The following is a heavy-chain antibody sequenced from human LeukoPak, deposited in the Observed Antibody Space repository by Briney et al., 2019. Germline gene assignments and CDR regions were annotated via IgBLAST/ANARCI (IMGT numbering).Heavy chain of an antibody. V-gene: IGHV3-66*01. J-gene: IGHJ5*02. CDR1: GFNVSSNY. Sequence: GGSLRLSWAGSGFNVSSNYMSWVRQAPGKGLEWVSVIYTGGNTYYADSVRGRFTISRDNSKNTLYLQMNSLRAEDTAVYYCARGLIYSPNWFDPWGQGTLVTVSS. CDR2: IYTGGNT. D-gene: IGHD4-11*01. CDR3: ARGLIYSPNWFDP.